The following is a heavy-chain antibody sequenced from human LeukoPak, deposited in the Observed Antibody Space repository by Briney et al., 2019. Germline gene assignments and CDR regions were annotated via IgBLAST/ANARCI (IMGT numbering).Heavy chain of an antibody. CDR2: INQDGNKK. Sequence: PGGSLRLSCAASGFTFNSYWMSWVPQPPGKGLEWVANINQDGNKKWYVEYVKGRFTMSRDKAKSSVYLQMKSLRVEDTAVYYCARDPTASGRSWQAQYSYMDVWGKGTTVTVSS. J-gene: IGHJ6*03. CDR3: ARDPTASGRSWQAQYSYMDV. D-gene: IGHD6-19*01. CDR1: GFTFNSYW. V-gene: IGHV3-7*01.